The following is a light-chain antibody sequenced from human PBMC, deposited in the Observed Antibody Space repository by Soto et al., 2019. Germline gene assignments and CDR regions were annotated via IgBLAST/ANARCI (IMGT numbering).Light chain of an antibody. CDR2: DAS. CDR1: QSVSGSY. Sequence: EIVLTQSPGTLSLSPGERATLSCRASQSVSGSYLAWYQQKPGQAPRLLIYDASSRATGIPDRFSGSGSGTDFTLTISRLEPEEFAVYSCQQYGSLPWTFGQGTKVEIK. CDR3: QQYGSLPWT. J-gene: IGKJ1*01. V-gene: IGKV3-20*01.